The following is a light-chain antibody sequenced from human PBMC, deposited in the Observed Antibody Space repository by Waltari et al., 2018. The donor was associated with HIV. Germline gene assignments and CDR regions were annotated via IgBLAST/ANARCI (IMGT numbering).Light chain of an antibody. CDR1: QSVLYSSNNKNY. Sequence: DIVMTQSPDSLAVSLGETATLPCKSSQSVLYSSNNKNYLAWYQQKPRRPPKLLIYWASTRESGVPDRFSGSGSETHFTLTISSLQPEDVAVYYCQQYVRKRTFGQGTRLEI. V-gene: IGKV4-1*01. CDR3: QQYVRKRT. J-gene: IGKJ2*01. CDR2: WAS.